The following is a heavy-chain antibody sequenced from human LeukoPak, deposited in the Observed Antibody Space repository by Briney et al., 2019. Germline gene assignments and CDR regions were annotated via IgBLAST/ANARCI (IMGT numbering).Heavy chain of an antibody. CDR2: IIPIFGTA. J-gene: IGHJ6*03. Sequence: GASVKVSCKASGGTFSSYAIIWVRQAPGQGLEWMGGIIPIFGTANYAQKFQGRVTITTDESTSTAYMELSSLRSEDTAVYYCARSVYDSSGYYPYYYYYYMDVWGKGTTVTVSS. V-gene: IGHV1-69*05. CDR3: ARSVYDSSGYYPYYYYYYMDV. CDR1: GGTFSSYA. D-gene: IGHD3-22*01.